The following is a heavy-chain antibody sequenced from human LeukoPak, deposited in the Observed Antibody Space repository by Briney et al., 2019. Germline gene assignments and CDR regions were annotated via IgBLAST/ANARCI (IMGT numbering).Heavy chain of an antibody. V-gene: IGHV4-59*12. CDR1: GGSIGSYY. D-gene: IGHD6-19*01. CDR3: GELGSGWHYFDY. J-gene: IGHJ4*02. Sequence: SETLSLTCTVSGGSIGSYYWSWIRQPPGKGLEWIGYIYYSGSTDCNPSLKSRVTMSVDTSKNQFSLKLSSVTAADTAVYYCGELGSGWHYFDYWGQGTLATAS. CDR2: IYYSGST.